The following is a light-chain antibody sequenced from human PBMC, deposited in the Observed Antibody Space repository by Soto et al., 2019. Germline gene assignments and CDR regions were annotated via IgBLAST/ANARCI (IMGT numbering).Light chain of an antibody. CDR3: QKYNSAPPTLT. CDR2: AAS. Sequence: DIQMTQSPSSLSASVGDRVTITCRASQGISNYLAWYQQKPGKVPKVLIYAASTLQSGVPSRFSCSGSGTDFTLTISSLQPEDVATYYCQKYNSAPPTLTFGGGTKVESK. J-gene: IGKJ4*01. CDR1: QGISNY. V-gene: IGKV1-27*01.